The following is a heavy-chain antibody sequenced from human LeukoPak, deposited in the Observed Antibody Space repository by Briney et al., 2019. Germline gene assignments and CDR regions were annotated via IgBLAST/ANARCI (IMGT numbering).Heavy chain of an antibody. J-gene: IGHJ4*02. CDR1: GFTFGDYG. Sequence: GGSLRLSCAASGFTFGDYGMGWVRQAPGKGLEWVSTLSDSGVNTHYADSVKGRRFTISRDNSKNTLYLQMNSLKTEDTALYYCATLNSVTTLWGQGTLVTVPS. V-gene: IGHV3-23*01. D-gene: IGHD4-17*01. CDR2: LSDSGVNT. CDR3: ATLNSVTTL.